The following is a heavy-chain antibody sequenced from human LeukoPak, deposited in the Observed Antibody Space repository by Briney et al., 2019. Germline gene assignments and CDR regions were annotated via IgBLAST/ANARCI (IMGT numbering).Heavy chain of an antibody. CDR2: IYNGGNT. D-gene: IGHD1-26*01. Sequence: SETLSLTCTVSGVSINTYYASWIRQAPGKGLEFIGFIYNGGNTNYNPSLKSRATISVDTSNNQFSLRLTSVTAGDTAMYYCAAGPWESDFWGQGTLVTVSS. V-gene: IGHV4-4*09. CDR1: GVSINTYY. J-gene: IGHJ4*02. CDR3: AAGPWESDF.